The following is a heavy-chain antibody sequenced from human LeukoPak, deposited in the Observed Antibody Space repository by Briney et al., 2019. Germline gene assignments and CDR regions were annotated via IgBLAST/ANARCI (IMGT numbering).Heavy chain of an antibody. CDR2: IYPGDADT. CDR1: GYSFTSYW. Sequence: GESLKISCKGSGYSFTSYWLGWVRQMPGKGLEWMGIIYPGDADTRYSPSFHGQVTISADKSISTASLQWSSLKASDTAMYYCARTTAMGTNDAFDIWGQGTMVTVSS. CDR3: ARTTAMGTNDAFDI. V-gene: IGHV5-51*01. D-gene: IGHD5-18*01. J-gene: IGHJ3*02.